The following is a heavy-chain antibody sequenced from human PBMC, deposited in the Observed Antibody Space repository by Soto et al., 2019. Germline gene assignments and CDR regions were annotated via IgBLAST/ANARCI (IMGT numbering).Heavy chain of an antibody. V-gene: IGHV1-18*01. CDR3: ARDPVAGTYFDY. D-gene: IGHD6-19*01. CDR2: INGYNGNT. Sequence: QVQLVQSGAEVKKPGASVKVSCKASGYTFTTYGISWVRQAPGQGIEWMGWINGYNGNTNYAQKLQGRVTMTTDTSTSTAYMALRSLRSDDTAVYYCARDPVAGTYFDYWGQGTLVTVSS. J-gene: IGHJ4*02. CDR1: GYTFTTYG.